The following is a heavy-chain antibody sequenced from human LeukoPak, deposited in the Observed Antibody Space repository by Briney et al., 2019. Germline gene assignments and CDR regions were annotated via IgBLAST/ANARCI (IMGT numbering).Heavy chain of an antibody. CDR3: ARAFGELSWFDP. CDR2: ISISGSTI. J-gene: IGHJ5*02. Sequence: GGSLRLSCAASAFTFSSYEMNWVRQAPGKGLEWVSYISISGSTIYYADSVKGRFTISRDNAKNSLYLQMNSLRAEDTAVHYCARAFGELSWFDPWGQGTLVTVSS. CDR1: AFTFSSYE. D-gene: IGHD3-10*01. V-gene: IGHV3-48*03.